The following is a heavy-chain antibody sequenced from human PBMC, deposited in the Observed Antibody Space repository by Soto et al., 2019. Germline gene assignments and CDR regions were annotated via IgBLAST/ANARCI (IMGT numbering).Heavy chain of an antibody. J-gene: IGHJ4*02. D-gene: IGHD1-1*01. V-gene: IGHV1-46*01. CDR1: GYTFTSYY. CDR2: INPSGGST. Sequence: ASVKVSCKASGYTFTSYYMHWVRQAPGQGLEWMGIINPSGGSTSYAQKFQGRVTMTRDTSTSTVYMELSSLRSEDTAVYYCVVRTTGTVREPRWGQGTLVTVSS. CDR3: VVRTTGTVREPR.